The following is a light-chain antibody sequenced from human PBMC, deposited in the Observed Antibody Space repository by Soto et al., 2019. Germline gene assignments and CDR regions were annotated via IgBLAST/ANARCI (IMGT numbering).Light chain of an antibody. V-gene: IGLV1-44*01. J-gene: IGLJ2*01. CDR1: TSNIGSNS. Sequence: QSVLTQPPSASGTPGQRVTISCSGSTSNIGSNSVNWYQQLPGTAPKLLIYSNTQRPSGVPDRFSGSKSGTSASLAISGLQSEDEADYFCAAWEDSLNGFVVFGGGTQLTVL. CDR3: AAWEDSLNGFVV. CDR2: SNT.